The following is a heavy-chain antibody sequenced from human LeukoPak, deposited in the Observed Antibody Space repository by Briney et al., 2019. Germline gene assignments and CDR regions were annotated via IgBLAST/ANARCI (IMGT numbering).Heavy chain of an antibody. CDR3: ARESRGYCTNGVCYTSEHLDY. Sequence: SETLSLTCTVSGGSISSYYWSWIRQPPGKGLEWIGYIYYSGSTNYNPSLKSRVTISVDTSKNQFSLKLSSVTAADTALYYCARESRGYCTNGVCYTSEHLDYWGQGTLVTVSS. CDR1: GGSISSYY. V-gene: IGHV4-59*01. CDR2: IYYSGST. D-gene: IGHD2-8*01. J-gene: IGHJ4*02.